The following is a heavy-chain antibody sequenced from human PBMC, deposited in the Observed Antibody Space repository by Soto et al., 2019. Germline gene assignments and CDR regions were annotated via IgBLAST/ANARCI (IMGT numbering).Heavy chain of an antibody. CDR2: ISYDGSNK. V-gene: IGHV3-30-3*01. J-gene: IGHJ4*02. CDR3: ARDLTRGGVVIGY. D-gene: IGHD3-16*01. CDR1: GFTFSSYA. Sequence: GGSLRLSCAASGFTFSSYAMHWVRQAPGKGLEWVAVISYDGSNKYYADSVKGRFTISRDNSKNTLYLQMNSLRAEDTAVYYCARDLTRGGVVIGYWGQGTLVTVSS.